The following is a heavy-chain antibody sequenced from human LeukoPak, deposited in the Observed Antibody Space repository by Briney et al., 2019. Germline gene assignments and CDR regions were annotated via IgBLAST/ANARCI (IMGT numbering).Heavy chain of an antibody. CDR3: ARDLDWLLFDY. CDR2: VKYDVSTT. CDR1: GFTFSAYW. D-gene: IGHD3-9*01. V-gene: IGHV3-74*01. Sequence: EGSLRLSCAASGFTFSAYWMHWVRQAPGKGLVWVSRVKYDVSTTTYADSVKGRFTISRDNAKNILYLQMNSLRVKDTAVYYCARDLDWLLFDYWGQGTLVTVSS. J-gene: IGHJ4*02.